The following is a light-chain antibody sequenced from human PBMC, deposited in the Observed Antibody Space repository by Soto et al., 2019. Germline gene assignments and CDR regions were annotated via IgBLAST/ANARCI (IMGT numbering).Light chain of an antibody. CDR1: SSDVGGYNY. J-gene: IGLJ1*01. CDR2: DVS. CDR3: SSYTSSSTLEV. Sequence: QSALTQPASVSGSPGQPITISCTGTSSDVGGYNYVSWYQQHPGKAPKLMIYDVSNRPSGVSNRFSGSKSGNTASLTISGLQAEDEADYHCSSYTSSSTLEVFGTGTKVTVL. V-gene: IGLV2-14*01.